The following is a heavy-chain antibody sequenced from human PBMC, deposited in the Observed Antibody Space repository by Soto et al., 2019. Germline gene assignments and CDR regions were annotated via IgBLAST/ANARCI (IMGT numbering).Heavy chain of an antibody. D-gene: IGHD2-2*01. CDR1: GGSFSCYY. J-gene: IGHJ4*02. CDR3: ATDYCSSNSCYGY. V-gene: IGHV4-34*01. Sequence: PSETLSLTCAVYGGSFSCYYWNWIRQPPGKGLEWIGEINHSGSTNYNPSLKSRVTISVDTSKNQFSLKLSSVTAADTAVYYCATDYCSSNSCYGYWGQGTLVTVSS. CDR2: INHSGST.